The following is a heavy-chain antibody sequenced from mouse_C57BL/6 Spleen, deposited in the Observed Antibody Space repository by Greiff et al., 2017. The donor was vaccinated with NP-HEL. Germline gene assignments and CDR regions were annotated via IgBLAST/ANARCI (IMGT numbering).Heavy chain of an antibody. CDR3: ARERTMVYYYAMDY. D-gene: IGHD1-1*02. V-gene: IGHV5-4*01. CDR2: ISDGGSYT. J-gene: IGHJ4*01. Sequence: EVQLVESGGGLAKPGGSLKLSCAASGFTFSSYAMSWVRQTPEKRLAWVATISDGGSYTYSPDNVKGRFPIPRANAKNNLYLQIGHLKSEDTAMYYCARERTMVYYYAMDYWGQGTSVTVSS. CDR1: GFTFSSYA.